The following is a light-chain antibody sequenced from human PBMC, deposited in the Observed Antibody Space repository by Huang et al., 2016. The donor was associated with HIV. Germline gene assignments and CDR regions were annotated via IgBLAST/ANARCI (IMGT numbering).Light chain of an antibody. CDR3: QQYGSSPLA. J-gene: IGKJ4*01. V-gene: IGKV3-20*01. CDR1: QSVSSWY. CDR2: GAS. Sequence: ETVLTQSPGTLSLSPGERATLSCRASQSVSSWYLARYQQKPGQAPRLLIYGASSRATGIPYRFSGSGSGTDFTLTISRLEPEDFAVYYCQQYGSSPLAFGGGTKVEIK.